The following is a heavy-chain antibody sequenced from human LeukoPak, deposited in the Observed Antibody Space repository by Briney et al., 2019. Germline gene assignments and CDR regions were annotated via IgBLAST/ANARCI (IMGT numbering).Heavy chain of an antibody. CDR1: GDSVSSKNGA. D-gene: IGHD6-19*01. V-gene: IGHV6-1*01. J-gene: IGHJ4*02. CDR2: TYYRSKWYN. Sequence: SQTLSVTCAISGDSVSSKNGAGNWIRQSPSRGLEWLGRTYYRSKWYNDYAEFIQGRITINPDTSKNQFSLQLNSVTPEDTAVYFCARDMGTTGWYTFDYWGQGTLVTVSS. CDR3: ARDMGTTGWYTFDY.